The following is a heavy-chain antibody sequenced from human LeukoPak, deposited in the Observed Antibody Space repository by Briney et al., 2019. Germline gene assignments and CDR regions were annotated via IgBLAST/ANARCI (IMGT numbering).Heavy chain of an antibody. Sequence: GGSLRLSCAASGFTFSDYNMRWIRQAPGKGLEWVSSISRSGSTKYYADSVKGRFTISRDNAKNSLFLQMNSLRAEDTAVYYCARDSLMLRGPLVIYYFDFWGQGTLVTVSS. V-gene: IGHV3-11*01. J-gene: IGHJ4*02. CDR2: ISRSGSTK. CDR1: GFTFSDYN. D-gene: IGHD3-10*01. CDR3: ARDSLMLRGPLVIYYFDF.